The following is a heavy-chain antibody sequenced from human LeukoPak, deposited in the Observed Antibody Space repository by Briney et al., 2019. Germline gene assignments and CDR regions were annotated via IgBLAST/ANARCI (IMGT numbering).Heavy chain of an antibody. D-gene: IGHD3-22*01. CDR1: GYTFTSYG. CDR2: INPSGGST. J-gene: IGHJ3*02. Sequence: ASVTVSCKASGYTFTSYGISWVRQAPGQGLEWMGIINPSGGSTSYAQKFQGRVTMTRDTSTSTVYMELSSLRSEDTAVYYCARDHDRSGYYVDDAFDIWGQGTMVTVSS. V-gene: IGHV1-46*01. CDR3: ARDHDRSGYYVDDAFDI.